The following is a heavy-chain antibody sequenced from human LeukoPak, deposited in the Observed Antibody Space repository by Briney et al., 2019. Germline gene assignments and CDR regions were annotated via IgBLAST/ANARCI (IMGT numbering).Heavy chain of an antibody. Sequence: ASVKVSCKASRYAFTSHDINWVRQATGQGLEWMGWMSPNTGETCYASRFQGRVTITADESTSTAYMELSSLRSEDTAVYYCARDGSIVVVMYYYYGMDVWGQGTTVTVSS. CDR2: MSPNTGET. CDR3: ARDGSIVVVMYYYYGMDV. V-gene: IGHV1-8*01. CDR1: RYAFTSHD. J-gene: IGHJ6*02. D-gene: IGHD3-22*01.